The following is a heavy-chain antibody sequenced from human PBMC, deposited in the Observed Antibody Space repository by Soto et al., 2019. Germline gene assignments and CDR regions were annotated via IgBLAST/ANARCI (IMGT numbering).Heavy chain of an antibody. Sequence: QVQLQESGPGLVKPSGTLSLTCAVSGGSISSSNWWSWVRQPPGKGLEWMGEIYHSGSTNYNPSLKSRVTLSVDKSKNQFSLKLSSVTAADTAVYYCARGGDILTGNNIDYWGQGTLVTVSS. CDR2: IYHSGST. J-gene: IGHJ4*02. D-gene: IGHD3-9*01. CDR3: ARGGDILTGNNIDY. V-gene: IGHV4-4*02. CDR1: GGSISSSNW.